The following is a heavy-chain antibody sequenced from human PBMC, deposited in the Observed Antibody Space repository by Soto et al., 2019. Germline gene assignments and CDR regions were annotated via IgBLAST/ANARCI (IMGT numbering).Heavy chain of an antibody. CDR3: ARVISSPVGANSFDY. CDR1: GFTFSSYW. Sequence: EVDLVESGGGLVQPGGSLRLSCAASGFTFSSYWMTWVRQAPGKGLEWVANIKYDGNERYYVDSVKGRFTISRDNAKNSLYLQMNSLRVEDTAVYYCARVISSPVGANSFDYWGQGTLITVSS. V-gene: IGHV3-7*05. J-gene: IGHJ4*02. D-gene: IGHD1-26*01. CDR2: IKYDGNER.